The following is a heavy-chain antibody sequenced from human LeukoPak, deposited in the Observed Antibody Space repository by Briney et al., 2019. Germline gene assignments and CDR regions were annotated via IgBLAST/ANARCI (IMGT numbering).Heavy chain of an antibody. CDR1: GYTFTSYG. CDR3: AISYDILTGYFSLDY. CDR2: ISAYNGNT. Sequence: GASVKVSCKASGYTFTSYGISWVRQAPGQGLEWMGWISAYNGNTNYAQKLQGRVTMTTDTSTSTAYMELRSLRSDDTAVYYCAISYDILTGYFSLDYWGQGTLVTVSS. D-gene: IGHD3-9*01. V-gene: IGHV1-18*01. J-gene: IGHJ4*02.